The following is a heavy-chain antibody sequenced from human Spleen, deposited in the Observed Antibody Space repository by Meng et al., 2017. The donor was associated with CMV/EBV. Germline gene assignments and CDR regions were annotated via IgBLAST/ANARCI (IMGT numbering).Heavy chain of an antibody. V-gene: IGHV4-39*07. CDR1: GGSIRSNNYY. J-gene: IGHJ3*02. Sequence: SDTLSLTCTVSGGSIRSNNYYGDWIRQPPGKGLEWIGSIYYSGSTYCNPSLKSRVTISVDTSKSQFSLKLSSVTAADTAVYYCARDLDSSGYRERRAFDIWGQGTMVTVSS. CDR2: IYYSGST. D-gene: IGHD3-22*01. CDR3: ARDLDSSGYRERRAFDI.